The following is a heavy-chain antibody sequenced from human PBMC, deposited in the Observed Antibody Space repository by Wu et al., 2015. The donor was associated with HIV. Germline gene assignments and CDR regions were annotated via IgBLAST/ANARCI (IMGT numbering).Heavy chain of an antibody. D-gene: IGHD3-22*01. J-gene: IGHJ3*02. V-gene: IGHV1-2*02. CDR2: INPNIGDT. Sequence: QVQLVQSGAEVKKPGASVKVSCKASGYTFTGYYIHWVRQAPGQGLEWMGWINPNIGDTNYAQKFQGRATMTRDTSIGTAYMELSRLRSDDTAVYYYARELGYYYVSGGYLRAFDIWAKGQWSPSLQ. CDR3: ARELGYYYVSGGYLRAFDI. CDR1: GYTFTGYY.